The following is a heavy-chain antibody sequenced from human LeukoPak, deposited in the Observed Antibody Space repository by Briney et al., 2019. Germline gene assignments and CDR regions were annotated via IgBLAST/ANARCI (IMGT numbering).Heavy chain of an antibody. CDR3: ARDSRFSSIAVRYLDAFDI. CDR2: IYHSGNT. Sequence: SQTLSLTCTVSGGSISSVGSSWNWIRQPPGKGLEWIGYIYHSGNTYYNPSLKSRLAISVDTSKNQFSLKLRSVTAADTAVYDCARDSRFSSIAVRYLDAFDIWGQGTMVTVSS. D-gene: IGHD6-6*01. CDR1: GGSISSVGSS. J-gene: IGHJ3*02. V-gene: IGHV4-30-2*01.